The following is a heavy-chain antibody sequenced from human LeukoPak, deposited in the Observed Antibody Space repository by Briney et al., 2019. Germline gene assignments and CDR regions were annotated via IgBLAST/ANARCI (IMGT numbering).Heavy chain of an antibody. CDR2: IYPGDSDT. J-gene: IGHJ3*02. Sequence: GESLKISCKGSGYSFTSYWIAWVRQMPGKGLEWMEIIYPGDSDTRYSPSFQGQVTISADKSISTAHLQWSSLKASDTAMYYCARLAPAAAGHGAFDIWGQGTMVTVSS. CDR1: GYSFTSYW. V-gene: IGHV5-51*01. D-gene: IGHD6-13*01. CDR3: ARLAPAAAGHGAFDI.